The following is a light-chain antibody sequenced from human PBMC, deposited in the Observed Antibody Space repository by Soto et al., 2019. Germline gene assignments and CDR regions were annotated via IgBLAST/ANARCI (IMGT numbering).Light chain of an antibody. CDR2: GTS. V-gene: IGKV3-20*01. J-gene: IGKJ1*01. CDR1: QSVKSSY. CDR3: QQYNDWPLT. Sequence: EIVLTQSPGTLSLSPGERATLPCRASQSVKSSYLAWYQHKPGQAPRLLLYGTSSRATGIPERFSGSGSGTEFTLTISSLQSEDFAVYSCQQYNDWPLTFGQGTKVDIK.